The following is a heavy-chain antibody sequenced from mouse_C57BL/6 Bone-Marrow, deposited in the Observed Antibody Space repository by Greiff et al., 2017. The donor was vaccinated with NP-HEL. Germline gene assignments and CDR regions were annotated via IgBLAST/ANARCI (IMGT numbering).Heavy chain of an antibody. CDR1: GYTFTDYY. J-gene: IGHJ3*01. CDR3: AKEAQGTLWFAY. Sequence: VQLQQSGPVLVKPGASVKMSCKASGYTFTDYYMNWVKQSHGKSLEWIGVINPYNGGTSYNQKFKGKATLTVDKSSSTAYMELNSLTSENSAVYDCAKEAQGTLWFAYWGRGTLVTVSA. V-gene: IGHV1-19*01. D-gene: IGHD3-2*02. CDR2: INPYNGGT.